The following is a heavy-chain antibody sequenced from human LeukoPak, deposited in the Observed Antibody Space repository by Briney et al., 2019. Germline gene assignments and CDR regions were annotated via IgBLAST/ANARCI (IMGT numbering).Heavy chain of an antibody. Sequence: SETLSLTCAVYGGSFSGYYWSWIRQPPGKGLEWIGEINHSGSTNYNPSLKSRVTISVDTSKNQFSLKLSSVTAADTAVYYCARGNYDILTGYDAFDIWGQGTVVTVSS. J-gene: IGHJ3*02. V-gene: IGHV4-34*01. CDR3: ARGNYDILTGYDAFDI. CDR1: GGSFSGYY. CDR2: INHSGST. D-gene: IGHD3-9*01.